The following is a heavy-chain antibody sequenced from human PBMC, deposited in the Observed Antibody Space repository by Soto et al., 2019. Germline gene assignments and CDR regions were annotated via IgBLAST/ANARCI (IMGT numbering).Heavy chain of an antibody. CDR1: GGSVSSGSYY. CDR3: ARESVVTADNWFDP. V-gene: IGHV4-61*01. J-gene: IGHJ5*02. Sequence: QVQLQESGPGLVKPSETLSLTCTVSGGSVSSGSYYWSWIRQPPGKGLEWIGYIYYSGSTNYNPSLKSRVTISVDTSKNQFSLKLSSVTAADTAAYYCARESVVTADNWFDPWGQGTLVTSPQ. D-gene: IGHD2-21*02. CDR2: IYYSGST.